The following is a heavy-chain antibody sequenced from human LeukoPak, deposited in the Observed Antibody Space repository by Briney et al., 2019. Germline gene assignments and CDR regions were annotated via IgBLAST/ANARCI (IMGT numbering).Heavy chain of an antibody. D-gene: IGHD6-13*01. J-gene: IGHJ4*02. Sequence: SETLSLTCTVSGGSISSYYWSWIRQPPGKGLEWIGYIYYSGSTNYNPSLKSRVTISVDTSKNQFSLKLSSVTAADTAVYYCATHGWAAAGLHWGQGTLVTVSS. CDR1: GGSISSYY. V-gene: IGHV4-59*08. CDR2: IYYSGST. CDR3: ATHGWAAAGLH.